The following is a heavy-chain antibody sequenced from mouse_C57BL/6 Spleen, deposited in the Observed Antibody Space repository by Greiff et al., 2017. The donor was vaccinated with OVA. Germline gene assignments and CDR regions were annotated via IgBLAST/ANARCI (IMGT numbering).Heavy chain of an antibody. V-gene: IGHV5-17*01. CDR2: ISSGSSTI. CDR3: ARDGLRRAGSMDY. J-gene: IGHJ4*01. D-gene: IGHD2-4*01. CDR1: GFTFSDYG. Sequence: EVKLQESGGGLVKPGGSLKLSCAASGFTFSDYGMHWVRQAPEKGLEWVAYISSGSSTIYYADTVKGRFTISRDNAKNTLFLQMTSLRSEDTAMYYCARDGLRRAGSMDYWGQGTSVTVSS.